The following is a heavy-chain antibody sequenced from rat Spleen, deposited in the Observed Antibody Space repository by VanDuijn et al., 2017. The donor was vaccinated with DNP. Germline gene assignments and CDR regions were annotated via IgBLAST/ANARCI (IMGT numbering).Heavy chain of an antibody. CDR1: GFSLTSYG. CDR2: IWGGGST. Sequence: QVQLKESGPGLVQPSRTLSLSCTVSGFSLTSYGVSWVRQPPGKGLEWIAAIWGGGSTDYNSVLKSRLSITRDTSKSQVFLEMNSLQTEDTAFYLCTGVDSYPGLPFEYWGQGVMVTVSS. V-gene: IGHV2-15*01. J-gene: IGHJ2*01. D-gene: IGHD1-4*01. CDR3: TGVDSYPGLPFEY.